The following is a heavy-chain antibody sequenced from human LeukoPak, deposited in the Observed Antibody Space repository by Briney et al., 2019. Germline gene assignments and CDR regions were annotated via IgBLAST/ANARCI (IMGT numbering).Heavy chain of an antibody. CDR2: IKQDGSEK. V-gene: IGHV3-7*04. J-gene: IGHJ4*02. CDR1: GFTFSRYW. Sequence: PGGSLRLSCAASGFTFSRYWMNWVRQAPEKGLEWVANIKQDGSEKNYVDSVKGRFTISRDNVKNSLYLQINSLRVEDTSVYYCAGGSGWLVDYWGQGTLVTVSS. D-gene: IGHD2-15*01. CDR3: AGGSGWLVDY.